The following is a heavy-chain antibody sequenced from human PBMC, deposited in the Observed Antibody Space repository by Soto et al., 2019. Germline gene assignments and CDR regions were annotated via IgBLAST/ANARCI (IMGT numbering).Heavy chain of an antibody. D-gene: IGHD2-2*01. CDR3: SKRPSRGFES. V-gene: IGHV3-23*01. J-gene: IGHJ4*02. CDR2: VSASGGST. Sequence: EVQLLDSGGGLVQPGGSLRLSCAASEFTFRNYAMSWVRQAPGKGMEWVSAVSASGGSTYEADSVKGRFTISRDNYKGTLDVQMSSLRAEDTAVYYCSKRPSRGFESWGQGTLVIV. CDR1: EFTFRNYA.